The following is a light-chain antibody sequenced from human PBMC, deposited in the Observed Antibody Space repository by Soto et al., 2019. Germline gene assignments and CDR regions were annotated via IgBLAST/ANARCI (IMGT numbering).Light chain of an antibody. J-gene: IGLJ1*01. V-gene: IGLV1-44*01. Sequence: QAVLIQPRSPSGTPGQRVTISCYGSTSNIGTNIVSWYQQFPGTAPKLLIYANNQRPSGVPDRFSGSKSGTSASLAISGLQSEDEADYFCSVWDESLNGWRVFGTGSKVTVL. CDR1: TSNIGTNI. CDR2: ANN. CDR3: SVWDESLNGWRV.